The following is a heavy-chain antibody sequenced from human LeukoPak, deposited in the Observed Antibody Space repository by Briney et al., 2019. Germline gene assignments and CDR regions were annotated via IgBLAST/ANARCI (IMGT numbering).Heavy chain of an antibody. CDR2: IYYSGST. D-gene: IGHD6-6*01. V-gene: IGHV4-39*07. Sequence: PSETLSLTCTVSGGSISSSSYYWGWIRQPPGKGLEWIGSIYYSGSTYYNPSLKSRVTISVDTSKNQFSLKLSPVTAAGTAVYYCARVGAYDSSSSGAFDIWGQGTMVTVSS. CDR1: GGSISSSSYY. CDR3: ARVGAYDSSSSGAFDI. J-gene: IGHJ3*02.